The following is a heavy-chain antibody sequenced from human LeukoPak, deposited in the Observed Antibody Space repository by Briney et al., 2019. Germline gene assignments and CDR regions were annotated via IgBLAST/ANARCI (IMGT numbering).Heavy chain of an antibody. D-gene: IGHD6-19*01. J-gene: IGHJ5*02. CDR3: ARVSVAVAGYWFDP. CDR1: GYTFTGYY. CDR2: INPNSGGT. V-gene: IGHV1-2*06. Sequence: ASVKVSYKASGYTFTGYYMHWVRQAPGQGLEWMGRINPNSGGTNYAQKFQGRVTMTRDTSISTAYMELSRLRSDDTAVYYCARVSVAVAGYWFDPWGQGTLVTVSS.